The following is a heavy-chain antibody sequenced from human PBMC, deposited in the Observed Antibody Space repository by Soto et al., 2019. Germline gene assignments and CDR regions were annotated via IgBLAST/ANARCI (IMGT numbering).Heavy chain of an antibody. CDR2: ISSSSSTI. J-gene: IGHJ5*02. CDR3: ARDSPYSSSWYDLNWFDP. D-gene: IGHD6-13*01. Sequence: HPGGSLRPSCAASGFTFSSYGMNWVRQAPGKGLEWVSYISSSSSTIYYADSVKGRFTISRDNAKNSLYLQMNSLRDEDTAVYYCARDSPYSSSWYDLNWFDPWGQGTLVTVSS. V-gene: IGHV3-48*02. CDR1: GFTFSSYG.